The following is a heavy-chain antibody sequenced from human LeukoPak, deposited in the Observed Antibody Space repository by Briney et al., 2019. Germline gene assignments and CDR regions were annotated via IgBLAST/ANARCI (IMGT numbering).Heavy chain of an antibody. Sequence: GGSLRLSCAASGFSFNTYSVNWVRQAPGKGLEWVSYISTSSSTIYYADSVKGRFTISRDNAKNSLYLHMNSLRAEDTAVYYCAKDWGEYFDYVWGSFTSFDSWGQGTLVTVSS. J-gene: IGHJ4*02. CDR3: AKDWGEYFDYVWGSFTSFDS. CDR1: GFSFNTYS. D-gene: IGHD3-16*01. V-gene: IGHV3-48*01. CDR2: ISTSSSTI.